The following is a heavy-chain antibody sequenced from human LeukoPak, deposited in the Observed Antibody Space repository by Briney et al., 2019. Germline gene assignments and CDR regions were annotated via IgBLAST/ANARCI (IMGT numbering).Heavy chain of an antibody. V-gene: IGHV3-23*01. CDR2: ISGSGGST. CDR3: AKWRSRSYDAFDI. CDR1: GFTLSTYG. Sequence: GGSLRLSCAASGFTLSTYGMRWVRQAPGKGVEGVSFISGSGGSTYYADSVKGRFTISRDNSKNTVYLQMNSLRAEDTAVYYCAKWRSRSYDAFDIWGQGTMVTVSS. D-gene: IGHD3-3*01. J-gene: IGHJ3*02.